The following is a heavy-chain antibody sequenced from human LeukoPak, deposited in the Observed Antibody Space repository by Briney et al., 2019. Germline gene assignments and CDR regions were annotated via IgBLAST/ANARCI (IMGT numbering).Heavy chain of an antibody. CDR1: GYTFTSYD. D-gene: IGHD3-3*01. CDR3: ARASFYDFWSGYYRTEFDP. J-gene: IGHJ5*02. V-gene: IGHV1-8*01. Sequence: ASVKVSCKASGYTFTSYDINWVRQATGQGLEWMGWMNPNSGNTGYAQKFHGRVTMTRNTSISTAYMELSSLRSEDTAVYYCARASFYDFWSGYYRTEFDPWGQGTLVTVSS. CDR2: MNPNSGNT.